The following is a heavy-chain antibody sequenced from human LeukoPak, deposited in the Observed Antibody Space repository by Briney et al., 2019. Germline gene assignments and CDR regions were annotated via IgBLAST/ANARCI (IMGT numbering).Heavy chain of an antibody. V-gene: IGHV1-2*02. CDR1: GYTFTGFY. J-gene: IGHJ4*02. Sequence: ASVKVSCETSGYTFTGFYLHWVRQAPGQGLEWMGWINPNSGDTKYSQKFQGRVTMTGDSSISTGYMELSSLRSDDTAVYFCVRVSPYHFGLDSWGQGALVTVSS. CDR2: INPNSGDT. D-gene: IGHD3-3*01. CDR3: VRVSPYHFGLDS.